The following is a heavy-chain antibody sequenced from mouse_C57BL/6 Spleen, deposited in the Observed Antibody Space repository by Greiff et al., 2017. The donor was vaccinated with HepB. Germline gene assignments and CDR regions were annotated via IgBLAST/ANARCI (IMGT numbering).Heavy chain of an antibody. D-gene: IGHD1-1*01. CDR2: IDPSDSET. V-gene: IGHV1-52*01. CDR3: ARHYYGSTFDY. J-gene: IGHJ2*01. CDR1: GYTFTSYW. Sequence: QVQLQQPGAELVRPGSSVKLSCKASGYTFTSYWMHWVKQRPIQGLEWIGNIDPSDSETHYNQKFKDKATLTVDKSSSTASMQLSSLTSEDSAVYYGARHYYGSTFDYWGQGTTLTVSS.